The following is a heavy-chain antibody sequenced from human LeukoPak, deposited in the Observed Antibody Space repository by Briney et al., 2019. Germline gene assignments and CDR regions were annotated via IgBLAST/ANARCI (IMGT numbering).Heavy chain of an antibody. D-gene: IGHD2-21*01. CDR2: IDWDDDK. CDR3: ARGASGGDCYTFEH. V-gene: IGHV2-70*11. CDR1: GFSLSTSGMC. J-gene: IGHJ4*02. Sequence: SGPTLVKTTQTLTLTCTFSGFSLSTSGMCVSWIRQPPGKALEWLARIDWDDDKYYSTSLRTRLTISKDTSKNQVVLTMTNMDPVDTATYYCARGASGGDCYTFEHWGQGTLVTVSS.